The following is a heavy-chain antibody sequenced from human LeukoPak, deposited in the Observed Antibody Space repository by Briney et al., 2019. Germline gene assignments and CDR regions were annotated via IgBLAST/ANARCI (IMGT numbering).Heavy chain of an antibody. J-gene: IGHJ4*02. CDR3: AKYSSSSGYFDY. D-gene: IGHD6-6*01. Sequence: ASVKVSCKASGYTFTGYYMHWVRQAPGQGLEWMGWINPNSGGTNYAQKFQGRVTMTTDTSTSTAYMELRSLRSDDTAVYYCAKYSSSSGYFDYWGQGTLVTVSS. CDR1: GYTFTGYY. V-gene: IGHV1-2*02. CDR2: INPNSGGT.